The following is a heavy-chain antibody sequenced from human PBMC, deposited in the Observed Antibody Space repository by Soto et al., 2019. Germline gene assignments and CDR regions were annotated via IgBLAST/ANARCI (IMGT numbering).Heavy chain of an antibody. V-gene: IGHV3-23*01. D-gene: IGHD3-3*01. Sequence: EVQLLESGGGLVEPGGSLRLSCAASGFVFSSYAMSWVRQAPGKGLEWVSSITTSGATTYHADSTEGRLTISRDNSKNNRYLQMNSVRAADPAVYYCVKDGTGVGTPWKDWGRGTLVTVSS. CDR3: VKDGTGVGTPWKD. CDR2: ITTSGATT. J-gene: IGHJ4*02. CDR1: GFVFSSYA.